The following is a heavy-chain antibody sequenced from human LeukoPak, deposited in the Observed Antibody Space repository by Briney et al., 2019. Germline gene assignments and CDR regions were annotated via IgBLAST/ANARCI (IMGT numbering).Heavy chain of an antibody. Sequence: GGSLRLSCAASGFTFSSYSMNWVRQAPGKGLEWVSSISSSSSYIYYADSVKGRFTISRDNAKNSLYLQMNSLRAEDTAVYYCARCTAAAASGNDYWGQGTLVTVSS. CDR1: GFTFSSYS. CDR3: ARCTAAAASGNDY. V-gene: IGHV3-21*01. CDR2: ISSSSSYI. D-gene: IGHD6-13*01. J-gene: IGHJ4*02.